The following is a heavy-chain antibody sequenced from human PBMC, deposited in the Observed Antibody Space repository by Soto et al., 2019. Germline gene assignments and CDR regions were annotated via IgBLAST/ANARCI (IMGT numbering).Heavy chain of an antibody. V-gene: IGHV4-31*03. Sequence: QVQLQESGPGLVKPSQTLSLTCTVSGGSISSGGYYWSWIRQHPGKGLEWIGYIYYIGSTYYNPSLKSRVTISVDTSKTQFSLKLSFVTAAYTAVYYCARVLGFGGMDVWGQGTTVTVSS. CDR3: ARVLGFGGMDV. J-gene: IGHJ6*02. D-gene: IGHD3-10*01. CDR1: GGSISSGGYY. CDR2: IYYIGST.